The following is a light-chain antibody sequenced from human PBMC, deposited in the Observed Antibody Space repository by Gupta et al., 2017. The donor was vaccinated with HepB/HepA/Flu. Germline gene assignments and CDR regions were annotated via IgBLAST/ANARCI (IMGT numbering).Light chain of an antibody. CDR3: QQECSSPRT. V-gene: IGKV3-20*01. CDR1: QSVSSSY. J-gene: IGKJ2*01. Sequence: EIALTQSPGTLSFSPGERATLSCMSSQSVSSSYLAWYQQKPGQAPRLLIYGASRRATGIPDRFSGSGSGTEFTLTISRREPEDFAVYYCQQECSSPRTFGQGTKLEIK. CDR2: GAS.